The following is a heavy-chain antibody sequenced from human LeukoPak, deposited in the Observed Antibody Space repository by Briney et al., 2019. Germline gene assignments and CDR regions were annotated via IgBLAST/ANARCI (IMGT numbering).Heavy chain of an antibody. J-gene: IGHJ3*02. Sequence: GASVKVSYKASGYTFTSYGISWVRQAPGQGLEWMGWISAYNGNTNYAQKLQGRVTMTTDTSTSTAYMELRSLRSDDTAVYYCARRGYCSGGSCFDDAFDIWGQGTMVTVSS. V-gene: IGHV1-18*01. CDR2: ISAYNGNT. CDR3: ARRGYCSGGSCFDDAFDI. D-gene: IGHD2-15*01. CDR1: GYTFTSYG.